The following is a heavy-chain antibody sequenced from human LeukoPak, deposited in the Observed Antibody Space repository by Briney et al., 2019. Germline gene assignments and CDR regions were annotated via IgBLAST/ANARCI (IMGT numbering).Heavy chain of an antibody. CDR2: IGSDSGGI. V-gene: IGHV3-23*01. J-gene: IGHJ4*02. D-gene: IGHD1-14*01. CDR1: GFTFSSFA. Sequence: GGSLRLSCAASGFTFSSFAMIWVRQAPGKGLEWVSVIGSDSGGIVYADSVKGRFTISRDNSNNTLYLQMNSLRADDTAEYYCAKYRTTNAPPRNFDYWGQGTLVTVSS. CDR3: AKYRTTNAPPRNFDY.